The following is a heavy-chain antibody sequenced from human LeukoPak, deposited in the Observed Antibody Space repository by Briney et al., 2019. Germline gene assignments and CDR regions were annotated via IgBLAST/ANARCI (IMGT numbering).Heavy chain of an antibody. V-gene: IGHV3-21*01. CDR1: GFTFSSYS. CDR3: ARFEYSSGWFGY. CDR2: ISSSGSYI. D-gene: IGHD6-19*01. Sequence: GGSLRLSCAASGFTFSSYSMNWVRQAPGKGLEWVSSISSSGSYIYYADSVKGRFTISRDNAKNSLYLQMNSLRAEDTAVYYCARFEYSSGWFGYWGQGTLVTVSS. J-gene: IGHJ5*01.